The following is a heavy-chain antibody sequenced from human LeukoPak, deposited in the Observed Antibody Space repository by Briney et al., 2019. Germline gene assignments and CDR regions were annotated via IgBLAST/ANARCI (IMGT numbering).Heavy chain of an antibody. D-gene: IGHD3-3*01. J-gene: IGHJ6*02. Sequence: PSETLSLTCAAYGGSFSGYYWSWIRQPPGKGLEWIGEINHSGSTNYNPSLKSRVTISVDTSKNQFSLKLSSVTAADTAVYYCARGLGFLEAGPYYYYGMDVWGQGTTVTVSS. CDR3: ARGLGFLEAGPYYYYGMDV. CDR1: GGSFSGYY. CDR2: INHSGST. V-gene: IGHV4-34*01.